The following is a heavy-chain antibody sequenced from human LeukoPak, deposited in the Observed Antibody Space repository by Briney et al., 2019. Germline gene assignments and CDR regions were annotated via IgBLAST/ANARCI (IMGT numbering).Heavy chain of an antibody. V-gene: IGHV1-18*01. CDR1: GDTFPNYG. Sequence: GASVKVSCKASGDTFPNYGVTWVRQAPGQGLEWMGWISPYTGNTNYAQKLQGRVSMTTDTSTGTVYMELRTLISDDTAVYYCARVKDRFSGSYYVGSGFDIWGQGTTVTVSS. D-gene: IGHD1-26*01. CDR3: ARVKDRFSGSYYVGSGFDI. CDR2: ISPYTGNT. J-gene: IGHJ3*02.